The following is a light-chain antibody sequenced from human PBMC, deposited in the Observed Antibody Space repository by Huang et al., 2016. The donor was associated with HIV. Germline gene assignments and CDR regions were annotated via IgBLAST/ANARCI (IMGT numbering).Light chain of an antibody. J-gene: IGKJ5*01. Sequence: EIVLTQSPAALSLSPGERATLSCRASQSVSSYLAWYQQKLGQAPSLLIYDTSNRATGIPARFSGSGSGTDFTLTISSLEPEDFAVYYCQQRSNWPPTFGQGTRLEIK. CDR3: QQRSNWPPT. CDR2: DTS. V-gene: IGKV3-11*01. CDR1: QSVSSY.